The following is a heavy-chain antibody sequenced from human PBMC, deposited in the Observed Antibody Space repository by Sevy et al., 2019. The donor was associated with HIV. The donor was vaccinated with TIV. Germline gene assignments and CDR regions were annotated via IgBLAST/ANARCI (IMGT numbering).Heavy chain of an antibody. J-gene: IGHJ6*02. CDR3: ARERGEYAMDYYYYYGMDV. D-gene: IGHD2-8*01. CDR2: INPSGGST. CDR1: GYTFTCYY. Sequence: ASVKVSCKASGYTFTCYYMHWVRQAPGQGLEWMGIINPSGGSTSYAQRFQGRVTMTRDTSTSTVYMELSSLRSEDTAVYYCARERGEYAMDYYYYYGMDVWGQGTTVTVSS. V-gene: IGHV1-46*01.